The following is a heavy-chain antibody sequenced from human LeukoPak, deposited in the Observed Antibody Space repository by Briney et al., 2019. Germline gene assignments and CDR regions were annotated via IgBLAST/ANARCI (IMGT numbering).Heavy chain of an antibody. D-gene: IGHD1-1*01. CDR1: GGSINNYY. CDR2: VSFSGST. J-gene: IGHJ6*02. V-gene: IGHV4-59*08. Sequence: SETLSLTCIVSGGSINNYYWSWIRQPPGKGLEWIGEVSFSGSTNYNPSLTSRVTISADTSKNQFSLKLSSVTAADTAVYYCARRFIGTGNYYYYYGMDVWGQGTTVTVSS. CDR3: ARRFIGTGNYYYYYGMDV.